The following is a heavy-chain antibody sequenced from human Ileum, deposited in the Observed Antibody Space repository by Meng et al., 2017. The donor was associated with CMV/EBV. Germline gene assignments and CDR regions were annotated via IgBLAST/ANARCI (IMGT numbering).Heavy chain of an antibody. V-gene: IGHV1-2*02. J-gene: IGHJ4*02. CDR3: ARENWVYDY. D-gene: IGHD7-27*01. CDR2: INLNSGVI. Sequence: QMQLVQSGTELKKPGDSVKVSCKASGNIFTGYYMHWVRQAPGQGLEWVGCINLNSGVIDFAQKFQGRITLTRDTSITTAYMELTRLIYDDTAVYYCARENWVYDYWGQGTLVTVSS. CDR1: GNIFTGYY.